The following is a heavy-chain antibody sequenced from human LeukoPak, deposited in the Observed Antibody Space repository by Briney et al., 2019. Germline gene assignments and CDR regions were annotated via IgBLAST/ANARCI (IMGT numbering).Heavy chain of an antibody. CDR1: GYTFTSYY. D-gene: IGHD6-13*01. J-gene: IGHJ5*02. Sequence: GASVKVSCKASGYTFTSYYMHWVRQAPGQGLEWMGIINPSGGSTSYAQKFQGRVTMTRDMSTSTVYMELSSLRSEDTAVYYCARGFSPGYSSIRRGPNWFDPWGQGTLVTVSS. CDR3: ARGFSPGYSSIRRGPNWFDP. CDR2: INPSGGST. V-gene: IGHV1-46*01.